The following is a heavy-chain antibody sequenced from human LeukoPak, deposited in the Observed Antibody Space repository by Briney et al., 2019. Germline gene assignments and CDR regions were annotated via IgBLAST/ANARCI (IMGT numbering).Heavy chain of an antibody. J-gene: IGHJ4*02. Sequence: PGGSLRLSCAASGFTFSSYTMSWVRPAPGKGLEWVSVISGSRGSTYYADSLKGRFTISRDNSKNTLYLQMNSLRAEDTAVYYCAKTLGSYHTSYFFDYWGQGTLVTVSS. CDR2: ISGSRGST. CDR3: AKTLGSYHTSYFFDY. CDR1: GFTFSSYT. D-gene: IGHD1-26*01. V-gene: IGHV3-23*01.